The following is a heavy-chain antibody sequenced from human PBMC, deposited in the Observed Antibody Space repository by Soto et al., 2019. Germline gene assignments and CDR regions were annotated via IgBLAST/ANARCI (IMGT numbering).Heavy chain of an antibody. CDR2: INGDGSAT. CDR3: VRSDWFDP. J-gene: IGHJ5*02. V-gene: IGHV3-74*01. CDR1: GFAFSHYW. Sequence: EVQLVESGGGLVQPGGSLRLSCTASGFAFSHYWMHWVRQAPGKGLMWVSRINGDGSATTYADSVKGRFTISRDNAKNTLYLQMNSLRAEDTAVYYCVRSDWFDPWGQGTVVTVSS.